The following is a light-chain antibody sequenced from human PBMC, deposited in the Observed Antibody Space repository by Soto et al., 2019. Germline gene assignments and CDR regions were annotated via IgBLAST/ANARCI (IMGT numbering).Light chain of an antibody. CDR1: QSVNIY. V-gene: IGKV3D-15*01. CDR3: QQYDQWWT. CDR2: GAS. J-gene: IGKJ1*01. Sequence: EIVLTQSPGTLSVSPGERATLSCGASQSVNIYLAWYQQKPGQAPRLLIFGASYRATGIPARFSGSGSGTEYSLTISSLQSEDFGVYFCQQYDQWWTFGQGTKVDI.